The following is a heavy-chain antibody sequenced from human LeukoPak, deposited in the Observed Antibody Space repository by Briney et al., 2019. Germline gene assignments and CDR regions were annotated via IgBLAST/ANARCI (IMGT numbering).Heavy chain of an antibody. D-gene: IGHD3-22*01. V-gene: IGHV3-21*01. CDR3: ARDYYDSSGYHDY. CDR1: GFTFSSYS. CDR2: ISSSSSYI. Sequence: RGSLRLSCAASGFTFSSYSMNWVRQAPGKGLEWVSSISSSSSYIYYADSVKGRFTISRDNAKNSLYLQMNSLRAEDTAVYYCARDYYDSSGYHDYWGQGTLVTVSS. J-gene: IGHJ4*02.